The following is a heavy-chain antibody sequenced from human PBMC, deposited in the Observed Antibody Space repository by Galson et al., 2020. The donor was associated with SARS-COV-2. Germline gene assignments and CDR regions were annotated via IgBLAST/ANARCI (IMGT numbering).Heavy chain of an antibody. V-gene: IGHV4-34*01. CDR1: GGSFSGYY. Sequence: SETLSLTCAVYGGSFSGYYWSWIRQPPGKGLEWIGEINHSGSTNYNPSLKSRVTISVDTSKNQFSLKLSSVTAADTAVYYCARKVSAYSLRFLEWLLFGWFDPWGQGTLVTVSS. D-gene: IGHD3-3*01. J-gene: IGHJ5*02. CDR2: INHSGST. CDR3: ARKVSAYSLRFLEWLLFGWFDP.